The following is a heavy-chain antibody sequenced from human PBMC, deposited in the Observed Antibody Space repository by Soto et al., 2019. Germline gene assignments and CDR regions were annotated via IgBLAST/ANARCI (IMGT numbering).Heavy chain of an antibody. CDR1: GFTFSSYG. CDR2: IWYDGSNK. V-gene: IGHV3-33*01. J-gene: IGHJ6*03. CDR3: AIGYCSSTSCLRIYYYMDV. D-gene: IGHD2-2*01. Sequence: QVQLVESGGGVVQPGRSLRLSCAASGFTFSSYGMHWVRQAPGKGLEWVAVIWYDGSNKYYADSVKGRFTISRDNSKNTLYMHMNSLRAEDTAVYYCAIGYCSSTSCLRIYYYMDVWGKGTTVTVSS.